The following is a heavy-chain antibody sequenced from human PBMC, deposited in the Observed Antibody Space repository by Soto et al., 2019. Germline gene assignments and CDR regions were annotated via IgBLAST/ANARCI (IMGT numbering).Heavy chain of an antibody. Sequence: PSETLSLTCTVSDAPINSGGYYWSWIRQHPGKGLEWIGFIYYSGTTYYNPSLKSRVTTSVDTSKNQFSLRLSSVTAADTAVYYCARGLIVMLAGIEELINSHFDSWGQGTLVTVSS. J-gene: IGHJ4*02. D-gene: IGHD2-21*02. CDR2: IYYSGTT. CDR3: ARGLIVMLAGIEELINSHFDS. V-gene: IGHV4-31*03. CDR1: DAPINSGGYY.